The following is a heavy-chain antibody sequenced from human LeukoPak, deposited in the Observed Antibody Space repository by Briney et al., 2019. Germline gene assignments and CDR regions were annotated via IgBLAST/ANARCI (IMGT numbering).Heavy chain of an antibody. CDR2: LYIGGNT. V-gene: IGHV3-53*01. J-gene: IGHJ4*02. Sequence: PGGSLRLSCAASGLTVNNNYMNWVRQAPGKGLEWVSALYIGGNTYYADSVRGRFTISRDNSKNTLYLQMNSLRAEDKAIYYCMTAAGYNFGQYWGQGALVTVSS. CDR1: GLTVNNNY. D-gene: IGHD5-18*01. CDR3: MTAAGYNFGQY.